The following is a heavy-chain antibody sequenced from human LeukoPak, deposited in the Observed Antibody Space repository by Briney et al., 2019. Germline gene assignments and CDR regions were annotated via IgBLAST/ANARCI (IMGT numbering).Heavy chain of an antibody. CDR3: ARGQHYSLNGYYVFYSYYVDV. CDR2: IGSGGTI. CDR1: GFTFSTYR. D-gene: IGHD3-9*01. J-gene: IGHJ6*03. Sequence: GGSLRLSCAASGFTFSTYRMNWVRQAPGKGLEWVSYIGSGGTIYYADSVKGRFTISRDDAKNSLYLQMNSLTAEHTAVYYCARGQHYSLNGYYVFYSYYVDVWGKGTTALVSS. V-gene: IGHV3-48*01.